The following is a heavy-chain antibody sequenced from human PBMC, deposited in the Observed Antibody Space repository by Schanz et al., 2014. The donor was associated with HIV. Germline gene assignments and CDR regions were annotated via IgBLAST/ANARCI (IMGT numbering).Heavy chain of an antibody. D-gene: IGHD2-21*01. CDR3: AAGLIRYFFDY. CDR1: GFTFSSYS. V-gene: IGHV3-66*01. J-gene: IGHJ4*02. Sequence: VQLVESGGCLVKPGESLRLSCAGFGFTFSSYSMNWVRQAPGKGLEWVSVVYIGDSTFYANSVKGRFTISRDDSKNTLYLQMNSLRAEDTAMYYCAAGLIRYFFDYWGQGTLVTVSS. CDR2: VYIGDST.